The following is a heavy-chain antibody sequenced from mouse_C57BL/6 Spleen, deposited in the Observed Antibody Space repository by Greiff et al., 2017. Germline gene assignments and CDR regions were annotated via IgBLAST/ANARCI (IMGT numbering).Heavy chain of an antibody. J-gene: IGHJ4*01. V-gene: IGHV3-6*01. CDR1: GYSITSGYY. D-gene: IGHD1-1*01. Sequence: EVHLVESGPGLVKPSQSLSLTCSVTGYSITSGYYWNWIRQFPGNKLEWMGYISYDGSNNYNPSLKNRISITRDTSKNQFFLKLNSVTTEDTATYYCATITTVVAKDYYAMDYWGQGTSVTVSS. CDR3: ATITTVVAKDYYAMDY. CDR2: ISYDGSN.